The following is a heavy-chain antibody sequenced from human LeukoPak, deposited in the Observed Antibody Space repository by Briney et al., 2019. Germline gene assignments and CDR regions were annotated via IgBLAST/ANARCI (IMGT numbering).Heavy chain of an antibody. CDR1: GGSFSGYY. J-gene: IGHJ4*02. CDR2: IYYSGST. Sequence: SETLSLTCAVYGGSFSGYYWSWIRQPPGKGLEWIGYIYYSGSTNYNPSLKSRVTISVDTSKNQFSLRLSSVTAADTAVYYCARGWEVAGFDYWGQGTLVTVSS. D-gene: IGHD6-19*01. V-gene: IGHV4-59*01. CDR3: ARGWEVAGFDY.